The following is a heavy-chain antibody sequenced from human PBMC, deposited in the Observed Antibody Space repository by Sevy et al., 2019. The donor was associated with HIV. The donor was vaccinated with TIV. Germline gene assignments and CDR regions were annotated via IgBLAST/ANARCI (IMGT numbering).Heavy chain of an antibody. CDR3: AKDKAFRFLDYLPSNYYFDY. CDR2: ITNTGGDT. CDR1: GFTFTDYA. V-gene: IGHV3-23*01. D-gene: IGHD3-3*01. J-gene: IGHJ4*02. Sequence: GGSLRLSCAASGFTFTDYAMSWVRQAPGKGLEWISTITNTGGDTYYAGSGRGRFTTSRDNSKNTLHLQMNSLRAEDTAVYYCAKDKAFRFLDYLPSNYYFDYWGQGTLVTVSS.